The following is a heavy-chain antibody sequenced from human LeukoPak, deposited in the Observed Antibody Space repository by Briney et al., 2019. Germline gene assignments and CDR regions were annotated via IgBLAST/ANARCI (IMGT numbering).Heavy chain of an antibody. CDR3: AREGYCTNGVCSTPNWFDP. D-gene: IGHD2-8*01. CDR2: INPNSGGT. J-gene: IGHJ5*02. Sequence: ASVKASCKASGYTFTGYYMHWVRQAPGQGLEWMGWINPNSGGTNYAQKFQGRVTMTRDTSISTAYMELSRLRSDDTAVYYCAREGYCTNGVCSTPNWFDPWGQGTLVTVSS. CDR1: GYTFTGYY. V-gene: IGHV1-2*02.